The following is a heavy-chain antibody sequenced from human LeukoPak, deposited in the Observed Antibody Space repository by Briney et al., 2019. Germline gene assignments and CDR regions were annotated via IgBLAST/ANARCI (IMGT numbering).Heavy chain of an antibody. D-gene: IGHD1-14*01. Sequence: GGSLRLSCAASGFTFSSYGMHWVRQAPGKGLEWVAFIRYDGSNKYYADSVKGRFTISRDNSKNTLYLQMNSLRAEDTAVYYCARERTRMGAFDIWGQGTMVTVSS. CDR3: ARERTRMGAFDI. CDR2: IRYDGSNK. V-gene: IGHV3-30*02. CDR1: GFTFSSYG. J-gene: IGHJ3*02.